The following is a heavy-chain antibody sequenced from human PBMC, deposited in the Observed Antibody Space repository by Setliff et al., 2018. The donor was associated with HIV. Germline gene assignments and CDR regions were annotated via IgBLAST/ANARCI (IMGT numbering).Heavy chain of an antibody. CDR3: ARDSPNANFGVVISDV. J-gene: IGHJ6*02. Sequence: SETLSLTCAVYDGSFSGYYWSWMRQPPGKGLEWIGEINHSGSTNYNPSLKSRVTISVDTSKNQFSLKLSSVTAADTAVYYCARDSPNANFGVVISDVWGQGTTVTVSS. D-gene: IGHD3-3*01. V-gene: IGHV4-34*01. CDR2: INHSGST. CDR1: DGSFSGYY.